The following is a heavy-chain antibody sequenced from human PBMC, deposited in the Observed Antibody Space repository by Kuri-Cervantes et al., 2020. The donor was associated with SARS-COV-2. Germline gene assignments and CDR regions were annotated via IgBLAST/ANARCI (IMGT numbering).Heavy chain of an antibody. J-gene: IGHJ4*02. CDR3: ATEVGDY. Sequence: ASVKVSCKTSGYTFTSYDITWVRQATGQGLEWMGWMNPNSGYTGYAQKSQGRVTLTRNTSISTAYMELNSLTSEDTAVYYCATEVGDYWGQGTLVTVSS. CDR2: MNPNSGYT. D-gene: IGHD1-26*01. CDR1: GYTFTSYD. V-gene: IGHV1-8*03.